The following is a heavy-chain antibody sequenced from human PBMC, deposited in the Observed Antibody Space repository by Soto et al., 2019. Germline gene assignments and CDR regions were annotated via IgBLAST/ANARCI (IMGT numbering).Heavy chain of an antibody. V-gene: IGHV4-59*01. D-gene: IGHD1-26*01. Sequence: SETLSLTCTVSGGSISSYYWSWIRQPPGKGLEWIGYIYYSGSTNYNPSLKSRVTISVDTSKNQFSLKLSSVTAVDTAVYYCARVIRRGSYINWFDPWGQGTLVTVSS. CDR3: ARVIRRGSYINWFDP. CDR1: GGSISSYY. J-gene: IGHJ5*02. CDR2: IYYSGST.